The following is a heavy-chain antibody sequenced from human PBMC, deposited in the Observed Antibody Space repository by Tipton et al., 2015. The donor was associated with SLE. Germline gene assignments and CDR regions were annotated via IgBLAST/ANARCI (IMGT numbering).Heavy chain of an antibody. D-gene: IGHD3-10*01. J-gene: IGHJ4*02. Sequence: SLRLSCAASGFTFSSYAMSWVRQAPGKGLEWVSAISGSGGGTYYADSVKGRFTISRDNSKNTLYLQMNSLRAEDTAVYYCAKRVAGSYHYFDYWGQGTLVTVSS. CDR2: ISGSGGGT. CDR3: AKRVAGSYHYFDY. V-gene: IGHV3-23*01. CDR1: GFTFSSYA.